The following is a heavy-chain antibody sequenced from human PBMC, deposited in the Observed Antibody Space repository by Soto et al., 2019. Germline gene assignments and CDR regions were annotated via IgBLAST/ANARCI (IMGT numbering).Heavy chain of an antibody. CDR2: IKQDESEK. J-gene: IGHJ3*02. CDR3: ARDLVVVAVDAFDI. Sequence: GGSLRLSCAASGFTFSSYWMSWVRQAPGKGLEWVANIKQDESEKYYVDSVKGRFTISRDNAKNSLYLQMNSLRAEDTAVYYCARDLVVVAVDAFDIWGQGTMVTVSS. V-gene: IGHV3-7*01. CDR1: GFTFSSYW. D-gene: IGHD2-15*01.